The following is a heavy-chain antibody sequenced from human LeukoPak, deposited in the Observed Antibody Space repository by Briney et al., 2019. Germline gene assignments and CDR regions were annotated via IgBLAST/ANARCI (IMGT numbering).Heavy chain of an antibody. Sequence: GESLKISCRGSGYTFTNYWIGWVRQMPGKGLEWMGIIYPGESAARYSPSFQGQVTVSVDQSISTTYLQWSSLKASDTAIYYCARPGQRTDNAGWNHFDYWGRGTLVTVSS. J-gene: IGHJ4*02. CDR2: IYPGESAA. CDR1: GYTFTNYW. D-gene: IGHD1-1*01. V-gene: IGHV5-51*01. CDR3: ARPGQRTDNAGWNHFDY.